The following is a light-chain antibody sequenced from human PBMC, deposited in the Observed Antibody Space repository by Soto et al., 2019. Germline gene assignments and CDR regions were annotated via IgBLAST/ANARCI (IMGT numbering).Light chain of an antibody. CDR3: QQYQSWPLT. Sequence: EIVMTQSPATLSLSPGERATLSCRASQSVYSNLAWYQQKPGQTPRLLIYESSTRATGIPARFSGGGSGTEFTLTISSLQSEDFAGYFCQQYQSWPLTFGGGTKVEI. CDR2: ESS. J-gene: IGKJ4*01. CDR1: QSVYSN. V-gene: IGKV3-15*01.